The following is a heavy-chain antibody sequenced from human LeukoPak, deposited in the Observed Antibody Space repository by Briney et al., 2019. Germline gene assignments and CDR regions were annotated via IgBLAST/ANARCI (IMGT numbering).Heavy chain of an antibody. D-gene: IGHD5-24*01. V-gene: IGHV4-34*01. CDR3: ARRRDGYNSKYFDY. Sequence: PSETLSLTCAVSGGSFSGYYWSWIRQPPGKGLEWIGEINHSGSTNYNPSLKSRVTISVDTSKNQFSLKLSSVTAADTAVYYCARRRDGYNSKYFDYWGQGTLVTVSS. J-gene: IGHJ4*02. CDR1: GGSFSGYY. CDR2: INHSGST.